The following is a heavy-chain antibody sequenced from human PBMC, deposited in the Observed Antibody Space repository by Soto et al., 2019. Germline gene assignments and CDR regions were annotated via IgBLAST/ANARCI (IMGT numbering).Heavy chain of an antibody. Sequence: QGTLKESGPTLVKPTQTLTRTCSFSGFSLSTSGVGVGWIRQSPGKALEWLALIYWSGDEHYRPSLKSRLSIIKDTSKNHVVLIMTDMDPVDTATYYCARGLATLPVFAFDIWGQGTMVTVSS. CDR1: GFSLSTSGVG. CDR3: ARGLATLPVFAFDI. V-gene: IGHV2-5*01. D-gene: IGHD6-6*01. J-gene: IGHJ3*02. CDR2: IYWSGDE.